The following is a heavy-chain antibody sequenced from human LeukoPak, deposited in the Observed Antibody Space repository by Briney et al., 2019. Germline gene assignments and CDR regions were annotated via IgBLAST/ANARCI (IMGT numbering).Heavy chain of an antibody. CDR3: AREGGGSYYDSSGYSSRNWFDP. Sequence: GASVKVSCKASGYTFTSYGISWVRQAPGQGLEWMGWISAYNGNTNYAQKLQGRVTMTTDTSTSTAYMELRSLRSEDTAVYYCAREGGGSYYDSSGYSSRNWFDPWGQGTLVTVSS. J-gene: IGHJ5*02. D-gene: IGHD3-22*01. CDR2: ISAYNGNT. CDR1: GYTFTSYG. V-gene: IGHV1-18*01.